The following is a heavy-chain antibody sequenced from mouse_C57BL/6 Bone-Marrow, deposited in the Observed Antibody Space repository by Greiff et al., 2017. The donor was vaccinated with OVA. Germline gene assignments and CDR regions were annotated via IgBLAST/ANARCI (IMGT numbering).Heavy chain of an antibody. D-gene: IGHD1-1*01. Sequence: VQLQQSGPVLVKPGPSVKISCKASGFTFTDYYMHWVKQSHGKSLEWIGLVYPYNGGTSYNQKFKGKATLTVDTSSSTAYMELNSLTSEDSAVYYCARSFITTVVAHWYFDVWGTGTTVTVSS. CDR2: VYPYNGGT. J-gene: IGHJ1*03. CDR1: GFTFTDYY. V-gene: IGHV1-36*01. CDR3: ARSFITTVVAHWYFDV.